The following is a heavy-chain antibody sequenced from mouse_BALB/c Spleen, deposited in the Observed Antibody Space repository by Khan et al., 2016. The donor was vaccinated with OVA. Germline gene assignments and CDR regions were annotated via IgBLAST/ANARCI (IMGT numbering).Heavy chain of an antibody. CDR3: ARGYDFFAS. CDR1: GYSFTLYY. J-gene: IGHJ3*01. Sequence: VQLQQSGPDLVKPGASVKLSCKASGYSFTLYYMSWVKQSHGKSLEWIGRVNPNTDNINYNQEFKGKAILTVDKSSNTAYMELRSLTSEDSEVDLCARGYDFFASWGQGTLVTVSA. V-gene: IGHV1-26*01. D-gene: IGHD2-14*01. CDR2: VNPNTDNI.